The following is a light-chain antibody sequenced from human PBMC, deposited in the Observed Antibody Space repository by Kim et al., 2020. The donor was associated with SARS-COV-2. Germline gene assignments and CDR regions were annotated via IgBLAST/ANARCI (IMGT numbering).Light chain of an antibody. Sequence: QSVLTQLPSVSGAPGQRVTISCTGSSSSIGAGYAVHWYQQLPGTTPKLLIYANVNRPSGVADRFSGSQSGTSASLAITGLQPEDDADYYCQSYDSSLRSWVFGGGTQLTVL. CDR3: QSYDSSLRSWV. J-gene: IGLJ3*02. V-gene: IGLV1-40*01. CDR2: ANV. CDR1: SSSIGAGYA.